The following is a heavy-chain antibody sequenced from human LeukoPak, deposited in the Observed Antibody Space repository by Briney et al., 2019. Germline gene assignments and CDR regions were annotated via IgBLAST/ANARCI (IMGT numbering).Heavy chain of an antibody. Sequence: ASVKVSCKASGGTFSSYAISWVRQAPGQGLEWMGIINPSGGSTSYAQKFQGRVTMTRDTSTSTVYMELSSLRSEDTAVYYCARDPLPRVGAPYYYFDYWGQGTLVTVSS. CDR1: GGTFSSYA. V-gene: IGHV1-46*01. D-gene: IGHD1-26*01. J-gene: IGHJ4*02. CDR2: INPSGGST. CDR3: ARDPLPRVGAPYYYFDY.